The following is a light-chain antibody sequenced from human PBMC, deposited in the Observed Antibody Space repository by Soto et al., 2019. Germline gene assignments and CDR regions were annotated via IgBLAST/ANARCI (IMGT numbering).Light chain of an antibody. V-gene: IGLV1-40*01. J-gene: IGLJ2*01. CDR1: SSNIGAGYD. CDR2: GNS. CDR3: QSYDTSLSGSV. Sequence: QSVRTQPPSVSGAPGQRVTISCTGSSSNIGAGYDVHWYQQLPGTAPKVFIYGNSNRPSGVPDRFSGSKSGTSASLAITGLQAEDEADYYCQSYDTSLSGSVVGGGTKLTVL.